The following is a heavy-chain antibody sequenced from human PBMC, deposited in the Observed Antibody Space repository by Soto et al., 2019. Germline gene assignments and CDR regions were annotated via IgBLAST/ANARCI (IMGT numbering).Heavy chain of an antibody. CDR2: ISGSGGST. Sequence: GGSLRLSCAASGFTFSSYAMSWVRQAPGKGLEWVSAISGSGGSTYYADSVKGRFTISRDNSKDTLYLQMNSLRAEDTAVYYCAKESGDYYDSSGNDYWGQGTLVTVSS. CDR1: GFTFSSYA. V-gene: IGHV3-23*01. CDR3: AKESGDYYDSSGNDY. D-gene: IGHD3-22*01. J-gene: IGHJ4*02.